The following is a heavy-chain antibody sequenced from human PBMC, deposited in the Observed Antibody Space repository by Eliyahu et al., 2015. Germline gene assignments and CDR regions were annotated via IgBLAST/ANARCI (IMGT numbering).Heavy chain of an antibody. J-gene: IGHJ4*02. Sequence: QVQLQQSGPTLVKPSETLSLTCTVSVGSLTNYHLXWIRQSPGQGLGWIAYLYYTGGAKYNPSFQSRVTLSGDTSRNHFSLKMTSVTTADTAMYFCARQPVGAYFFDSWGQGTLVTVSS. D-gene: IGHD1-26*01. CDR2: LYYTGGA. V-gene: IGHV4-59*01. CDR1: VGSLTNYH. CDR3: ARQPVGAYFFDS.